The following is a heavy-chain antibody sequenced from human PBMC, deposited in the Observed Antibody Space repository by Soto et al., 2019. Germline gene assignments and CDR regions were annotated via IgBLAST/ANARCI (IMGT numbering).Heavy chain of an antibody. CDR2: IIPIPGTA. V-gene: IGHV1-69*01. D-gene: IGHD2-2*01. CDR1: GGTFGSYA. J-gene: IGHJ6*02. Sequence: QVQLVQSGAEVKKPGSSVKVSCKASGGTFGSYAISWVRQAPGQGLDWMGGIIPIPGTANYAQKFQGRVTIAADESTSTAYMELSSLRSEDTAVYYCPRSQGSSTSLEIYYYYYYGMDVWGQGTTVTVSS. CDR3: PRSQGSSTSLEIYYYYYYGMDV.